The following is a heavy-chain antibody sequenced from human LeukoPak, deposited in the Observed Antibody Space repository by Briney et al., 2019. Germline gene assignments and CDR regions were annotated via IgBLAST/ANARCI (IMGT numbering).Heavy chain of an antibody. Sequence: PGRSLRLSCAASGFTFSSYAMHWVRQAPGKGLEWVAVISYDGSNKYYADSVKGRFTISRDNSKNTLYLQMNSLRAEDTAVYYCARDQEQLAPRDGMDVWGQGTTVTVSS. CDR2: ISYDGSNK. CDR1: GFTFSSYA. J-gene: IGHJ6*02. CDR3: ARDQEQLAPRDGMDV. D-gene: IGHD6-6*01. V-gene: IGHV3-30-3*01.